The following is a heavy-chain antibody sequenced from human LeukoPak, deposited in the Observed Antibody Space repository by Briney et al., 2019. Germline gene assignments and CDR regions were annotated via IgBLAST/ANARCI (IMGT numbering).Heavy chain of an antibody. J-gene: IGHJ4*02. D-gene: IGHD6-13*01. CDR3: AREGGYSSSLAY. Sequence: GGSLRLSCAASGFTFSSYWMHWVRQAPGKGLVWVSRIKTDGSSTSYADSLKGRFTISRDNAKNTLYLQMNSLRAEDTAVYYCAREGGYSSSLAYWGQGTLVTVSS. CDR2: IKTDGSST. V-gene: IGHV3-74*01. CDR1: GFTFSSYW.